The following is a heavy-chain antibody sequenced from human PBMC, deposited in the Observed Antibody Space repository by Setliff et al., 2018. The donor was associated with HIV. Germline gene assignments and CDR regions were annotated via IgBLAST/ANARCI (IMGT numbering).Heavy chain of an antibody. J-gene: IGHJ4*02. CDR2: IIPIFGTA. CDR3: ARDGLLEAGIRFDY. V-gene: IGHV1-69*13. Sequence: ASVKVSCKTSRGTFSSYAVSWVRQGPGQGLEWMGGIIPIFGTAKYAQEFQGRVIITADESSTTAYMELSSLRSDDTAVYYCARDGLLEAGIRFDYWGQGTLVTVSS. CDR1: RGTFSSYA. D-gene: IGHD6-19*01.